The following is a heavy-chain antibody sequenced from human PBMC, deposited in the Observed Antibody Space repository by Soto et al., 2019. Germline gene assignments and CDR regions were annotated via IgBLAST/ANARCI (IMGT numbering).Heavy chain of an antibody. CDR3: TGDLNGGNPFDY. V-gene: IGHV1-3*01. D-gene: IGHD2-8*01. CDR1: GYTLTNYA. J-gene: IGHJ4*02. CDR2: IDPASGNA. Sequence: QVQLVQSGAEVKKPGASVRISCKPSGYTLTNYAILSVRQAADESLDCLGWIDPASGNARYSQKLQGRISLSRDNSASTFYMDLTSLTSEDTAVYFCTGDLNGGNPFDYWGQGTLVTVSS.